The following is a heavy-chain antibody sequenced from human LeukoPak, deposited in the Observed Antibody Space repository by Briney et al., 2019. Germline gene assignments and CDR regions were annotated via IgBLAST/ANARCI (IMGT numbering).Heavy chain of an antibody. CDR1: GFTFRSHA. V-gene: IGHV3-23*01. Sequence: GGSLRLSCVGSGFTFRSHAMSWVRQAPEKGLEFVSGIYENGGINYYADSVKGRFSISRDNSKTTLYLKMDSLRGEDTAVYYCAKHGGNDYYYGMDVWGQGTTVTVSS. J-gene: IGHJ6*02. CDR2: IYENGGIN. CDR3: AKHGGNDYYYGMDV. D-gene: IGHD4-23*01.